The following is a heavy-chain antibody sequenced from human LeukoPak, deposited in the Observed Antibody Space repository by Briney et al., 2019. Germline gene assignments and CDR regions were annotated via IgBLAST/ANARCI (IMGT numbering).Heavy chain of an antibody. CDR2: ISSSSSTI. D-gene: IGHD3-3*01. CDR1: GFTFSSYS. V-gene: IGHV3-48*01. J-gene: IGHJ3*02. CDR3: ARDTRLNAFDI. Sequence: PGGSLRLSCAASGFTFSSYSMSWVRQAPGKGLELVSYISSSSSTIYYADSVKGRFTISRDNANNSLYLQMNSLRAEDTAVYYCARDTRLNAFDIWGQGTMVTVSS.